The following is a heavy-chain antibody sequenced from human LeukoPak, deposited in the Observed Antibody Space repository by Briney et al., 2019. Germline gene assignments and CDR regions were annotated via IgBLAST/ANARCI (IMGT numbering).Heavy chain of an antibody. J-gene: IGHJ4*02. V-gene: IGHV3-48*03. CDR3: AGSKYPEPQDLNF. Sequence: GGSLRLSCAASGFTFDIYEVNWVRQAPGKGLEWISYISSDRNVIYYADSVKGRFTISRDNAKYSLYLQMNSLRAEDTAVYYCAGSKYPEPQDLNFWGQGTLVAVSS. CDR1: GFTFDIYE. D-gene: IGHD4-11*01. CDR2: ISSDRNVI.